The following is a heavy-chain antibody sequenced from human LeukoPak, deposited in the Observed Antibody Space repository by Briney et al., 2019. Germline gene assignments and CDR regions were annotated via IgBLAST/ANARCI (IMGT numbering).Heavy chain of an antibody. CDR2: IWYDGSNK. V-gene: IGHV3-33*01. CDR3: AREADCSGGSCYRGAFDI. J-gene: IGHJ3*02. Sequence: GSLRLSCAASGFTFSQYAMHWVRQAPGKGLEWVAAIWYDGSNKYYVDSVKGRFTISRDNSKNTLYLQMNSLRAEDTAMYYCAREADCSGGSCYRGAFDIWGQGTMVTVSS. CDR1: GFTFSQYA. D-gene: IGHD2-15*01.